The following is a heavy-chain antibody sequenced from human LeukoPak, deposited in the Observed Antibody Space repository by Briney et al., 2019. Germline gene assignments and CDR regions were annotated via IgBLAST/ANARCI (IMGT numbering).Heavy chain of an antibody. CDR2: IIPIFGTA. Sequence: SVKVSCKASGGTFSSYAISWVRQAPGQGLEWMGGIIPIFGTANYAQKFQGRVTITADESTSTAYMELSSPRSEDTAVYYCAREGVGVRDSVAFDIWGQGTMVTVSS. CDR1: GGTFSSYA. D-gene: IGHD3-10*01. CDR3: AREGVGVRDSVAFDI. V-gene: IGHV1-69*01. J-gene: IGHJ3*02.